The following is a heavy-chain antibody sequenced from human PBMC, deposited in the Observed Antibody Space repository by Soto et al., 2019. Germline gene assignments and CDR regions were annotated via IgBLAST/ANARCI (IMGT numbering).Heavy chain of an antibody. Sequence: QVQLVESGGGLVKPGGSLRLSCAASGFTFSDYYMSWIRQAPGKGLEWVSYISSSGSTIYYADSVKGRFTISRDNTKYSLDLQMNSLRAEDTAVYYCARGIVGYCDRISCYIWFDPWGQGTLVTVSS. J-gene: IGHJ5*02. CDR3: ARGIVGYCDRISCYIWFDP. CDR1: GFTFSDYY. D-gene: IGHD2-2*02. V-gene: IGHV3-11*01. CDR2: ISSSGSTI.